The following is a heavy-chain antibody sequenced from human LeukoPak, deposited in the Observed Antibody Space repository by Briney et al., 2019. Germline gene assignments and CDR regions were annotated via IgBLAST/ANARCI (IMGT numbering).Heavy chain of an antibody. CDR1: GFAFSTSW. D-gene: IGHD3-10*01. V-gene: IGHV3-7*01. J-gene: IGHJ5*02. Sequence: PGGSLRLSCAASGFAFSTSWMTWVRQAPGKGLEWVANIKKDGSAIHYVDSVKGRFTISRDNAKNTLHLQMNSLRAEDTAVYYCATPGAVLLHRSAGWFDPWGQGTLVTVSS. CDR2: IKKDGSAI. CDR3: ATPGAVLLHRSAGWFDP.